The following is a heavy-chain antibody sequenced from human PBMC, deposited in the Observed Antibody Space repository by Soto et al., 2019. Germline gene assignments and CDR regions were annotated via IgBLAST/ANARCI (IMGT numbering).Heavy chain of an antibody. Sequence: QVQLQESGPGLVKPSETLSLTCTVSGGSISSYYWSWIRQPPGRGLEWIGYISYSGSTNYNPSLKRRVTISVDTSKNQCSLKLSSVTAADTAVYYCARATPVFYYSSSWSLDYWGQGTLVTVSS. D-gene: IGHD6-13*01. CDR2: ISYSGST. J-gene: IGHJ4*02. CDR1: GGSISSYY. CDR3: ARATPVFYYSSSWSLDY. V-gene: IGHV4-59*01.